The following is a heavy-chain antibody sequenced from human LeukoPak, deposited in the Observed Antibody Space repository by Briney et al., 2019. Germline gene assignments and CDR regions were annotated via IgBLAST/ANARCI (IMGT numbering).Heavy chain of an antibody. CDR3: ARGRRYCSSTSCPRPINWFDP. Sequence: SETLSLTCAVSGYSISSGYYWGWIRQPPGKGLEWIGEINHSGSTNYNPSLKSRVTISVDTSKNQFSLKLSSVTAADTAVYYCARGRRYCSSTSCPRPINWFDPWGQGTLVTVSS. V-gene: IGHV4-38-2*01. CDR2: INHSGST. D-gene: IGHD2-2*01. J-gene: IGHJ5*02. CDR1: GYSISSGYY.